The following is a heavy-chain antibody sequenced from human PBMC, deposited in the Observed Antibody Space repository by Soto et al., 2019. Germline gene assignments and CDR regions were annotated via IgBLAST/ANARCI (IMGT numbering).Heavy chain of an antibody. Sequence: LSLTCTVSGGSISSYYWSWIRQPAGKGLEWTGRIYTSGSTNYNPSLKSRVTMSVDTSKNQFSLKLSSVTAADTAVYYCARDEHYDFWSGYFNWFDPWGQGTLVTVSS. D-gene: IGHD3-3*01. CDR3: ARDEHYDFWSGYFNWFDP. CDR1: GGSISSYY. J-gene: IGHJ5*02. V-gene: IGHV4-4*07. CDR2: IYTSGST.